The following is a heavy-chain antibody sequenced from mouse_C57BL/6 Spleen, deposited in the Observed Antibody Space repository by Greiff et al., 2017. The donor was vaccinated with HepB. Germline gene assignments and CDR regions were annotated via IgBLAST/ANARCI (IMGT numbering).Heavy chain of an antibody. J-gene: IGHJ3*01. CDR2: IDPENGDT. CDR3: TRGPAWFAY. CDR1: GFNIKDDY. Sequence: EVKLMESGAELVRPGASVKLSCTASGFNIKDDYMHWVKQRPEQGLEWIGWIDPENGDTEYASKFQGKATITADTSSNTAYLQLSSLTSEDTAVYYCTRGPAWFAYWGQGTLVTVSA. V-gene: IGHV14-4*01.